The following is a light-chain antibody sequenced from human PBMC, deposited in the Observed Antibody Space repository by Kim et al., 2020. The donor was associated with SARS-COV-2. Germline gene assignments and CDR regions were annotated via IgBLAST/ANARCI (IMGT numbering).Light chain of an antibody. CDR1: KLGDKY. CDR2: QDS. J-gene: IGLJ3*02. Sequence: VSPGQTASITCSGDKLGDKYACWYQQKPGQSPVLVIYQDSKRPSGIPERFSGSNSGNTATLTISGTQAMDEADYYCQAWDSSTVWLFGGGTQLTVL. V-gene: IGLV3-1*01. CDR3: QAWDSSTVWL.